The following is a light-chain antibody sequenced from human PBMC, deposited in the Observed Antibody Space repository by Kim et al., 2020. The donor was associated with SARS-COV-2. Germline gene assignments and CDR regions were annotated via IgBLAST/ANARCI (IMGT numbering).Light chain of an antibody. CDR2: GAS. CDR3: QQYSDWPPGDT. CDR1: QSISSY. V-gene: IGKV3-15*01. Sequence: EIVMTQSPATLSVSPGERATLSCRASQSISSYLAWYQQKPGQAPRLLIYGASTRASGAPARFSGSGSGTEFTLTITSLQSEDFAVYYCQQYSDWPPGDTFGQGTKLEI. J-gene: IGKJ2*01.